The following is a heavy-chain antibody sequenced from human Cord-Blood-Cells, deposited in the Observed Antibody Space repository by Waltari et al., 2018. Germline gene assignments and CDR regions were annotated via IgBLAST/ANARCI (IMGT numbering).Heavy chain of an antibody. J-gene: IGHJ5*02. Sequence: QVQLVQSGAEVKKPGSSVKVSCKASGGTFSSYAISWVRQAPGQGLEWMGGIIPIFGTANYAQKFQGRVTITADESTSTAYMELSSLRSEDTAVYYCASGTTYYYDSSGYNWFDPWGQGTLVTVSS. V-gene: IGHV1-69*01. CDR1: GGTFSSYA. CDR3: ASGTTYYYDSSGYNWFDP. CDR2: IIPIFGTA. D-gene: IGHD3-22*01.